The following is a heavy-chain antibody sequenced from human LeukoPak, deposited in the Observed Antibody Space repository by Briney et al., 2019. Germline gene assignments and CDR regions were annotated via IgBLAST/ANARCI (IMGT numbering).Heavy chain of an antibody. D-gene: IGHD1-26*01. V-gene: IGHV3-48*01. J-gene: IGHJ4*02. CDR2: IYSSSSTI. CDR3: ARERSSGSYYDY. Sequence: GGSLRLSCAASGFTFSSYAMSWVRQAPGKGLEWVSYIYSSSSTIYYADSVKGRFTISRDNSKNTLYLQMNSLRAEDTAVYYCARERSSGSYYDYWGQGTLVTVSS. CDR1: GFTFSSYA.